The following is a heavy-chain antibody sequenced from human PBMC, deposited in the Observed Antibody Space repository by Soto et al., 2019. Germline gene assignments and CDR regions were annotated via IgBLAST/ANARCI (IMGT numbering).Heavy chain of an antibody. V-gene: IGHV3-9*01. CDR1: GFTFEDYG. J-gene: IGHJ6*02. CDR2: ISWNSGTT. Sequence: QLVESGGGLVQPGRSLRLSCAASGFTFEDYGMHWVRQAPGKGLEWVSGISWNSGTTGYADSVKGRFTISRDNAKNSLYMQMNSLRAEDTALYYCAKDVLWGGTATFAYGMDVWGQGTTVTVSS. CDR3: AKDVLWGGTATFAYGMDV. D-gene: IGHD3-16*01.